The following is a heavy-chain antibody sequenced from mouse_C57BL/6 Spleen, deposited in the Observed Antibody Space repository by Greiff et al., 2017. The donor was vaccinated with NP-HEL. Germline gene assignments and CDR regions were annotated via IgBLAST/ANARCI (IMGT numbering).Heavy chain of an antibody. D-gene: IGHD4-1*01. V-gene: IGHV1-7*01. CDR1: GYTFTSYW. CDR2: INPSSGYT. J-gene: IGHJ2*01. Sequence: QVHVKQSGAELAKPGASVKLSCKASGYTFTSYWMHWVKQRPGQGLEWIGYINPSSGYTKYNQKFKDKATLTADKSSSTAYMQLSSLTYEDSAVYYCGTGPFFDYWGQGTTLTVSS. CDR3: GTGPFFDY.